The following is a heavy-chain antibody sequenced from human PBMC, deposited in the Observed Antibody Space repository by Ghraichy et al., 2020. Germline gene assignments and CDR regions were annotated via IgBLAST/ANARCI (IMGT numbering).Heavy chain of an antibody. V-gene: IGHV4-39*01. CDR1: GGSISSSSYY. Sequence: GSLRLSCTVSGGSISSSSYYWGWIRQPPGKGLEWIESIYYSGSTYYNPSLKSRVTISVDTSKNQFSLKLSSVTAADTAVYYCARRRGGVGATRGYYFDYWGQGTLVTVSS. CDR3: ARRRGGVGATRGYYFDY. CDR2: IYYSGST. D-gene: IGHD1-26*01. J-gene: IGHJ4*02.